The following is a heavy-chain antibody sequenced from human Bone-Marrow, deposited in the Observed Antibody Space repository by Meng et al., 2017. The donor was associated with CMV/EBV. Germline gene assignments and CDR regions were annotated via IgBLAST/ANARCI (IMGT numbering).Heavy chain of an antibody. CDR3: ARESYFYETSALGDF. CDR1: GFTFSSYA. V-gene: IGHV3-74*01. J-gene: IGHJ4*02. Sequence: GGSLRLSCAASGFTFSSYAMSWVRQAPGKGLVWVSRINGDGSITTYADSVKGRFTISRDNAKNTLYLQMNSLRAEDTAVFYCARESYFYETSALGDFWGQGTRVTGSS. D-gene: IGHD3-22*01. CDR2: INGDGSIT.